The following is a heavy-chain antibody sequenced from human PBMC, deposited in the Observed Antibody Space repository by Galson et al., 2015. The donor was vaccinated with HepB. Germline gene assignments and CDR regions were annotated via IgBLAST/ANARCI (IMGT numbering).Heavy chain of an antibody. CDR2: INTNTGNP. CDR1: GYTFTSYA. CDR3: ARDGIRQSSGWFAPPVRY. Sequence: SVKVSCKASGYTFTSYAMNWVRQAPGQGLEWMGWINTNTGNPTYAQGFTGRFVFSLDTSVSTAYLQISSLKAEDTAVYYCARDGIRQSSGWFAPPVRYWGQGTLVTVSS. J-gene: IGHJ4*02. D-gene: IGHD6-19*01. V-gene: IGHV7-4-1*02.